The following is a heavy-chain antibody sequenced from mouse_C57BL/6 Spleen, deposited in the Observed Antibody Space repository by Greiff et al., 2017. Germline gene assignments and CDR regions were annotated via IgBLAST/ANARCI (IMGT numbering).Heavy chain of an antibody. J-gene: IGHJ3*01. CDR2: IWSGGSK. V-gene: IGHV2-2*01. Sequence: VQRVASGTGLVQPFQCLSITRPVSGFPLPRYGVHGVRPSPGKGLEWLGVIWSGGSKDYNAAFIYRLSISKDNSKSQVFFKMNSLQADDTAIYYCARRGENDYDGFAYWGQGTLVTVSA. CDR3: ARRGENDYDGFAY. D-gene: IGHD2-4*01. CDR1: GFPLPRYG.